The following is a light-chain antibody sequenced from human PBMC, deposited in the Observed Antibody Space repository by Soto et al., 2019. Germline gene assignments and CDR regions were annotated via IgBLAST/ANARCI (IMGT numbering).Light chain of an antibody. V-gene: IGLV2-14*03. CDR1: SSDVGAYNF. CDR2: NVY. Sequence: QSVLTQPAPVSGSPGQSITISCTGTSSDVGAYNFVSWHQQHPGKAPKLMIYNVYDRPSGISYRFSGSKSGNTASLTISGLQGEDEADYYCSAYTVSRTYVFGGGTK. CDR3: SAYTVSRTYV. J-gene: IGLJ2*01.